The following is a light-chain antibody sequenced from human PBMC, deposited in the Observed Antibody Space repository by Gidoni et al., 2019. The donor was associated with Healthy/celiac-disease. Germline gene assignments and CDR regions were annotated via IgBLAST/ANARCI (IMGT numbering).Light chain of an antibody. CDR2: AAS. V-gene: IGKV1-39*01. CDR3: QQSYSTPLT. J-gene: IGKJ4*01. Sequence: DIQMTQSPSSLSASVGDRVTITCRASQSISSYLNWDQQKPGKAPKLLIDAASSWQSGVPSRFSGSGSGTDFTLTISSLQPEDFATYYCQQSYSTPLTVGGGTKVEIK. CDR1: QSISSY.